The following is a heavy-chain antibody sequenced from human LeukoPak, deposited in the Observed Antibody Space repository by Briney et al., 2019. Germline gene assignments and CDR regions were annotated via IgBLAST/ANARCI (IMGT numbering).Heavy chain of an antibody. CDR3: ARRKYYTIEN. V-gene: IGHV4-39*01. CDR1: GDSISSSGYY. CDR2: IYYSGRT. Sequence: SETLSLTCTVSGDSISSSGYYWGGIRQPPGKGLEWIASIYYSGRTYYNPSLKSRITISVDSSKNQFSLRLSSVTAADTAVYYCARRKYYTIENWGQGTLVTVSS. D-gene: IGHD3-10*01. J-gene: IGHJ4*02.